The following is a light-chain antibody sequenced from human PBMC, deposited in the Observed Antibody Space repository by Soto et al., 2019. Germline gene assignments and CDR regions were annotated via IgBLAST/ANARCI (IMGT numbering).Light chain of an antibody. CDR1: QSVSNNY. CDR2: GAS. J-gene: IGKJ4*01. CDR3: QKYNSAPLT. Sequence: EIVFTQSPGTPSLSPGERATLSRRASQSVSNNYLAWYQQKPGQAPRLLIYGASNRATGIPDRFSGSGSGTDFTLTISSLQPEDVAAYYCQKYNSAPLTFGGGTKVDIK. V-gene: IGKV3-20*01.